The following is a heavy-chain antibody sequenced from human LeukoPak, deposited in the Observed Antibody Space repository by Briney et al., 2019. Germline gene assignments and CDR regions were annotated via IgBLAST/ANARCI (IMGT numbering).Heavy chain of an antibody. J-gene: IGHJ1*01. CDR2: INPSSGGT. V-gene: IGHV1-46*01. CDR3: ARGENAEYFHH. CDR1: GYTFTRYF. Sequence: GASVKVSCKASGYTFTRYFLHWVRQAPGQGLEWMGIINPSSGGTTYAQKFQGRVTMTRDTSTSTVYMELSSLRSEDTAVYSCARGENAEYFHHWGQGTLVTVSS.